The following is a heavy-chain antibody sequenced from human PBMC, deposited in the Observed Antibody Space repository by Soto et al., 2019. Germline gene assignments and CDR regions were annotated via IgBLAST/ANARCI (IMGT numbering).Heavy chain of an antibody. CDR3: ARQGVDNWFDP. CDR1: GGSISSYY. J-gene: IGHJ5*02. V-gene: IGHV4-59*08. D-gene: IGHD3-3*01. CDR2: IYYSGST. Sequence: SETLSLTCTVSGGSISSYYWSWIRQPPGKGLEWIGYIYYSGSTNYNPSLKSRVTISVDTSKNQFSLKLSSVTAADTAVYYCARQGVDNWFDPWGQGTLVTVSS.